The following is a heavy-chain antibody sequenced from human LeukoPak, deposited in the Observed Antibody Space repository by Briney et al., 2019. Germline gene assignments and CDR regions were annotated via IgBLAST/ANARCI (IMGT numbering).Heavy chain of an antibody. CDR3: ARTCSSSSCYMVH. Sequence: SATVSCKASGGTFSSYAISWVRQAPGQGLEWMGRIIPILGIANYAQKFQGRVTITADKSTSTAYMELRSLRSDDTALYYCARTCSSSSCYMVHWGQGTLVTVSS. J-gene: IGHJ4*02. CDR1: GGTFSSYA. D-gene: IGHD2-2*02. V-gene: IGHV1-69*04. CDR2: IIPILGIA.